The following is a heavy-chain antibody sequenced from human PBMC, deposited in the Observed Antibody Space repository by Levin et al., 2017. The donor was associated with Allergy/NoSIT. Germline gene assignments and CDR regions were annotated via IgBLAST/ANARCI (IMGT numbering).Heavy chain of an antibody. D-gene: IGHD5-12*01. CDR1: GFTFSSYG. V-gene: IGHV3-33*01. J-gene: IGHJ6*03. CDR2: IWDDGYKK. Sequence: LSLPCAASGFTFSSYGMHWVRQAPGKGLEWVAVIWDDGYKKYYADSVKGRFTIPRDNSKNTLYLQMNSLRAEDTAVYYCARVLRFYYYYYMDVWGKGTTVTVSS. CDR3: ARVLRFYYYYYMDV.